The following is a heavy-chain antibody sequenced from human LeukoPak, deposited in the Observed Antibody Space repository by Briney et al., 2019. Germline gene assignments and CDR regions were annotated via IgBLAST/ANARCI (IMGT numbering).Heavy chain of an antibody. J-gene: IGHJ4*02. CDR1: GFTFSSYG. CDR3: VRVSYSQYYFDY. V-gene: IGHV3-33*01. Sequence: PGRSLRLSCAASGFTFSSYGMHWVRQAPGKGLEWVAVIWYDGSNKYYADSVKGRFTISRENAKNSLYLQMNSLRAGDTAVYYCVRVSYSQYYFDYWGQGTLVTVSS. CDR2: IWYDGSNK. D-gene: IGHD2-21*01.